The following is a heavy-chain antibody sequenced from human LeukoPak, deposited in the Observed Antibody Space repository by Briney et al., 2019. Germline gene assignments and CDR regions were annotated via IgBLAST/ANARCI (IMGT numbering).Heavy chain of an antibody. D-gene: IGHD3-22*01. Sequence: SETLSLTCTVSGGSISSSSYYWGWIRQPPGKGLEWIGSNYYSGSTYYNPSLKSRVTISVDTSKNQFSLKLSSVTAADTAVYYCASTTLYYYDSSSYYAGFDYWGQGTLVTVSS. CDR3: ASTTLYYYDSSSYYAGFDY. J-gene: IGHJ4*02. CDR1: GGSISSSSYY. V-gene: IGHV4-39*01. CDR2: NYYSGST.